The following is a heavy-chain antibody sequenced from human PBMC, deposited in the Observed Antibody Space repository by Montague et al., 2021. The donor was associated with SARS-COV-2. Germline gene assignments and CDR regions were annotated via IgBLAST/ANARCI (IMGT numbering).Heavy chain of an antibody. CDR2: VYYSGYT. Sequence: SETLSLTCTVSGDSVSSSDHYWGWIRQPPGKGLEWLGIVYYSGYTYYNPSVKGRVTISIDASKNQFSLKLNSLTATDTAIYHCARRRLREDYFGFWGQGTLGTVSA. J-gene: IGHJ4*02. V-gene: IGHV4-39*01. D-gene: IGHD4-17*01. CDR1: GDSVSSSDHY. CDR3: ARRRLREDYFGF.